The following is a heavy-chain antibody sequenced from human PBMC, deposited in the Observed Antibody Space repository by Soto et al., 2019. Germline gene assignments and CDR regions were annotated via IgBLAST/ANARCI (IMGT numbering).Heavy chain of an antibody. J-gene: IGHJ4*02. V-gene: IGHV3-23*01. CDR2: ISDSGGST. Sequence: PGGSLRLSCAASGFTFSSYAMSWVRQAPGKGPEWVSAISDSGGSTYYADSAKGRFTISRDNSKNTLYLQLNSLRAEDAAVYYCAKAPSSSWWPFDYWGQGTLVTVSS. D-gene: IGHD6-13*01. CDR3: AKAPSSSWWPFDY. CDR1: GFTFSSYA.